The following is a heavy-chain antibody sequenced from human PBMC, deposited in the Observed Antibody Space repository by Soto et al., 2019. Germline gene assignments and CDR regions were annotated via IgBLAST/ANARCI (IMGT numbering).Heavy chain of an antibody. D-gene: IGHD3-22*01. CDR2: ISGSTSYI. CDR1: GFTFSSYN. V-gene: IGHV3-21*01. J-gene: IGHJ4*02. CDR3: ARDLREAYDSSGYYGAFNS. Sequence: PGGSLRLSCEASGFTFSSYNMNWVRQAPGKGLEWVSSISGSTSYIYYADSVKGRFTVSRDNPKNSLFLQMNSLRAEDTAVYYCARDLREAYDSSGYYGAFNSWGQGTLVTVSS.